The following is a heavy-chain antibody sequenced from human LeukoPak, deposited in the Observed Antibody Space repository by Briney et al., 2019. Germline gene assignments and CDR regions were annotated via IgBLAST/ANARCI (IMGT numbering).Heavy chain of an antibody. Sequence: GWSLRLSCAASGFSFSNYPMHWVRQAPGRGLEDVSAISSNGGSTYYANSVKGRFTISRDNSKNTLYLQMGSLRAEDMAVYYCAREGYSSGWYSYWFDPWGQGTLVTVSS. V-gene: IGHV3-64*01. CDR3: AREGYSSGWYSYWFDP. CDR1: GFSFSNYP. D-gene: IGHD6-19*01. J-gene: IGHJ5*02. CDR2: ISSNGGST.